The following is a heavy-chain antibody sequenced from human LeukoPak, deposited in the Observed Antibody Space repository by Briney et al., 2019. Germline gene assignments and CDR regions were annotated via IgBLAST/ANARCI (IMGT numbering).Heavy chain of an antibody. CDR2: ISSSSSYI. CDR3: ARSPLKVMLTYYYYYMDV. J-gene: IGHJ6*03. D-gene: IGHD4/OR15-4a*01. Sequence: PGGSLRLSCAASGFTFSSYSMNWVRQAPGKGLEWVSSISSSSSYIYYADSVKGRFTISRDNAKSSLYLQMNSLRAEDTAVYYRARSPLKVMLTYYYYYMDVWGKGTTVTVSS. CDR1: GFTFSSYS. V-gene: IGHV3-21*01.